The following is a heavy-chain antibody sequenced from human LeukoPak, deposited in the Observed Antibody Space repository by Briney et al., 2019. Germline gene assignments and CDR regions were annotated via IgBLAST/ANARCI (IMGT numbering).Heavy chain of an antibody. CDR2: ISSSSSYI. CDR1: GFTFSSYS. V-gene: IGHV3-21*01. J-gene: IGHJ5*02. CDR3: ARASIGGIAVAGALNWFDP. Sequence: PGGSLGLSCAASGFTFSSYSMNWVRQAPGKGLEWVSSISSSSSYIYYADSVKGRFTISRDNAKNSLYLQMNSLRAEDTAVYYCARASIGGIAVAGALNWFDPWGQGTLVTVSS. D-gene: IGHD6-19*01.